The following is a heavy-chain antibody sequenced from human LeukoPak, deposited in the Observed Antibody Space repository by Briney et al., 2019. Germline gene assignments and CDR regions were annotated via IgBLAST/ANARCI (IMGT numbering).Heavy chain of an antibody. D-gene: IGHD2-15*01. CDR2: IYHSGST. CDR1: GYSISSGYY. J-gene: IGHJ2*01. V-gene: IGHV4-38-2*01. CDR3: ASAFVVVVGGSFDL. Sequence: SETLSLTCAVSGYSISSGYYWGWIRQPPGKGLEWIGSIYHSGSTYYNPSLKSRVTISVDTSKNQFSLKLSSVTAADTAVYYCASAFVVVVGGSFDLWGRGTLVTVSS.